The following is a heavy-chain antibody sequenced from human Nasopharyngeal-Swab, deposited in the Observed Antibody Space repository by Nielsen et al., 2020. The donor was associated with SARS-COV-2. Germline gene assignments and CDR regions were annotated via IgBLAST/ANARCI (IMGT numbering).Heavy chain of an antibody. CDR3: ARTRVVVVVAADKYDYYMDV. D-gene: IGHD2-15*01. Sequence: WIRQPPGKALEWLAHILSSDEKSYSTSLRSRLTISKDTSKSQVVLTMTSLDPVDTATYYCARTRVVVVVAADKYDYYMDVWGKGTTVTVSS. J-gene: IGHJ6*03. CDR2: ILSSDEK. V-gene: IGHV2-26*01.